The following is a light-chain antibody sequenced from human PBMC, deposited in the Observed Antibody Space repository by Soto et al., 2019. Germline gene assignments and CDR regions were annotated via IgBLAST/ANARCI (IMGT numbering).Light chain of an antibody. CDR3: QQLFDSPIT. Sequence: DIQMTQSTSTLSASVGDRVTITCRASQSISSWLAWYQQKPGKAPKLLIYDASSLESGVPSRFSATVSGTEFSLTITSLQPEDFATYYCQQLFDSPITFGQGTRLEIK. V-gene: IGKV1-5*01. J-gene: IGKJ5*01. CDR2: DAS. CDR1: QSISSW.